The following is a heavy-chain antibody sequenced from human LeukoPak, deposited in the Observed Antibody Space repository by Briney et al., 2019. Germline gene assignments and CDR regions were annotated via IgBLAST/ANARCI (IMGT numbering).Heavy chain of an antibody. J-gene: IGHJ4*02. CDR3: ASTEFGYSSGWPFDY. Sequence: ASVKVSCKASGYAFTSYAMNWVRQAPGQGLEWMGWINTNTGNPTYAQGFTGRFVFSLDTSVSTAYLQISSLKAEDTAVYYCASTEFGYSSGWPFDYWGQGTLVTVSS. CDR1: GYAFTSYA. V-gene: IGHV7-4-1*02. CDR2: INTNTGNP. D-gene: IGHD6-19*01.